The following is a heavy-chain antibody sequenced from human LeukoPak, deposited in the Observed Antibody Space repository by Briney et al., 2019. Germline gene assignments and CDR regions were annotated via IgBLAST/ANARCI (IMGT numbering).Heavy chain of an antibody. CDR1: GGTFSSYA. V-gene: IGHV1-69*01. J-gene: IGHJ4*02. CDR2: IIPIFGTA. D-gene: IGHD3-10*01. Sequence: ASVKVSCKASGGTFSSYAISWVRQAPGQELEWMGGIIPIFGTANYAQKFQGRVTITADESTSTAYMELSSLRSEDTAVYYCARKFLGSRGYYFDYWGQGTLVTVSS. CDR3: ARKFLGSRGYYFDY.